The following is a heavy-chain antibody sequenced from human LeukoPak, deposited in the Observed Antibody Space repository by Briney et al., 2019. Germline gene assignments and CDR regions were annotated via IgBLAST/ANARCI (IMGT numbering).Heavy chain of an antibody. CDR1: GFTFSSYW. CDR2: INSDGSSA. J-gene: IGHJ3*02. V-gene: IGHV3-74*01. CDR3: ARDRSSSWFILDAFDI. D-gene: IGHD6-13*01. Sequence: GGSLRLSCAASGFTFSSYWMQWVRQAPGKGLVWVSRINSDGSSASYADSVKGRFTISRDNAKNSLYLQMNSLRAEDTAVYYCARDRSSSWFILDAFDIWGQGTMVTVSS.